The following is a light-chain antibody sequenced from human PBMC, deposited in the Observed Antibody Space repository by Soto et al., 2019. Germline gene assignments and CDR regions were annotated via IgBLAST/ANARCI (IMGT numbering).Light chain of an antibody. Sequence: DIQMTQSPSSLSASVGDRVTITCQASQNINNYLNWYQQKPGRAPKLLIYDASNLEAGVPSRFRGSGSGTDFTFTISRLQPDDFGTYYCQQYDEHSITFGQGTRLEIK. V-gene: IGKV1-33*01. CDR3: QQYDEHSIT. J-gene: IGKJ5*01. CDR1: QNINNY. CDR2: DAS.